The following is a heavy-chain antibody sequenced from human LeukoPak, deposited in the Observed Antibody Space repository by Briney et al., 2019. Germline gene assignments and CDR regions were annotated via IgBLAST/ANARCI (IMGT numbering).Heavy chain of an antibody. Sequence: GGSLRLSCAASGFTFSDYYMNWVPQAPGKGLEWVSSISSSSTIYYADSVKGRFTISRDNAKNSLYLQMNSLRAEDTAVYYCARDALGRSYSWFDPWGQGTLVTVSS. V-gene: IGHV3-69-1*02. CDR3: ARDALGRSYSWFDP. CDR1: GFTFSDYY. J-gene: IGHJ5*02. CDR2: ISSSSTI. D-gene: IGHD1-26*01.